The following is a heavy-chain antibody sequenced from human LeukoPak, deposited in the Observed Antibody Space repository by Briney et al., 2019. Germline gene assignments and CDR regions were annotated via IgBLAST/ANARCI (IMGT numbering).Heavy chain of an antibody. V-gene: IGHV3-23*01. CDR3: AKDHRLYYYDSSGYYFTAFDI. Sequence: PGGSLRLSCAASGFTFTTYAMSWVRQAPGKGLEWVSAISGISGITYYADSVKGRFTISRDISKNTLYLQMNSLRAEDTAIYYCAKDHRLYYYDSSGYYFTAFDIWGQGTMVTVSS. CDR2: ISGISGIT. D-gene: IGHD3-22*01. CDR1: GFTFTTYA. J-gene: IGHJ3*02.